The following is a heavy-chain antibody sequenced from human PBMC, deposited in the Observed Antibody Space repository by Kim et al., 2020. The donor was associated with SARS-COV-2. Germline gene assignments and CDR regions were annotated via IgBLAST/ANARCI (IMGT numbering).Heavy chain of an antibody. Sequence: PGGSLRLSCAASGFTFGSYWMSWVRQAPGKGLEWVANINQDGSKKHYVDSVKGRFTISRDNARNSLYLHMSSLRAEDAAVYYCAADRAGSHYETTAITGDIWGLGTMVTFSS. CDR1: GFTFGSYW. V-gene: IGHV3-7*01. D-gene: IGHD3-22*01. CDR2: INQDGSKK. CDR3: AADRAGSHYETTAITGDI. J-gene: IGHJ3*02.